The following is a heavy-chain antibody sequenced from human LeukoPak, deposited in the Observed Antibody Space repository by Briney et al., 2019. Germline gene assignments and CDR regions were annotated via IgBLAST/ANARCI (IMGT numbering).Heavy chain of an antibody. J-gene: IGHJ5*02. D-gene: IGHD2-2*01. CDR1: GYSFTSYW. CDR2: IYPGDSDT. V-gene: IGHV5-51*01. Sequence: GESLKISCKGSGYSFTSYWIGWMRQMPGKGLEWMGIIYPGDSDTRYSPSFQGQVTISADKSISTAYLQWSSLKASDTAMYYCARADDCSSTSCPGWGFDPWGQGTLVTVSS. CDR3: ARADDCSSTSCPGWGFDP.